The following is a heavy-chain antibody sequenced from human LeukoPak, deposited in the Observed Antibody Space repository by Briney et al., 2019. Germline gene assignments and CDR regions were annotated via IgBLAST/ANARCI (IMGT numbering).Heavy chain of an antibody. CDR1: GGSISSYY. D-gene: IGHD6-25*01. Sequence: SETLSLTCTVSGGSISSYYWSWIRQPPGKGLEWIGCIYYSGSTNYNPSLKSRVTISVDKSKNQFSLKLSSVTAADTAVYYCASRLSSSPFDYWGQGTLVTVSS. CDR2: IYYSGST. J-gene: IGHJ4*02. CDR3: ASRLSSSPFDY. V-gene: IGHV4-59*12.